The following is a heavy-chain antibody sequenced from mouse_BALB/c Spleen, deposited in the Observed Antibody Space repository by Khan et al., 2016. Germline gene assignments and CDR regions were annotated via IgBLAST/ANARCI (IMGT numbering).Heavy chain of an antibody. CDR3: ARLDYGNYFDY. D-gene: IGHD1-1*02. CDR1: GYSITSDYA. J-gene: IGHJ2*01. V-gene: IGHV3-2*02. CDR2: ISYSGST. Sequence: EVQLQESGPGLVKPSQSLSLTCTVTGYSITSDYAWNWIRQFPGNKLEWMGYISYSGSTSYNPSLNSRISITRDTSKNQFFLQLNSVTTEDTATYYCARLDYGNYFDYWGQGTTLTVSS.